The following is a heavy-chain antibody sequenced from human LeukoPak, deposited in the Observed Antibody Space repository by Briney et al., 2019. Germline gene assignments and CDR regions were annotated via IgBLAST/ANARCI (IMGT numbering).Heavy chain of an antibody. Sequence: GGSLRLSCAASGFTFSSYAMSWVRQAPGKGLEWVSAISGSGGSTYYADSVKGRFTISRDNSKNTLYLQMNSLRVEDTAVYYCAREGNSSGRPFDYWGQGTLVTVSS. CDR1: GFTFSSYA. D-gene: IGHD6-19*01. V-gene: IGHV3-23*01. CDR3: AREGNSSGRPFDY. J-gene: IGHJ4*02. CDR2: ISGSGGST.